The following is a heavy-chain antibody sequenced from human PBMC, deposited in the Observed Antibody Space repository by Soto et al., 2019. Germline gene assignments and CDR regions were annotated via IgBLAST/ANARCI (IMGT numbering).Heavy chain of an antibody. D-gene: IGHD1-26*01. CDR1: GYTFTDYY. CDR2: INPNSGST. V-gene: IGHV1-46*01. Sequence: VASVKVSCKASGYTFTDYYIHWVRQAPGQGLEWMGRINPNSGSTTKAQKFQGRITMTGDTSTSTAYMELSSLRSEDTAVYYCATNSGSYFSFDYWGQGTLVTVSS. J-gene: IGHJ4*02. CDR3: ATNSGSYFSFDY.